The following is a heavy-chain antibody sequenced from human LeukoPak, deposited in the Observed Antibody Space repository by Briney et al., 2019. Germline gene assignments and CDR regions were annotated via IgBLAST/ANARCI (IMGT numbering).Heavy chain of an antibody. D-gene: IGHD4-23*01. Sequence: SVKVSCKTSGGAFSSYDISWLRQAPGQGLEWMGGITPTFGTANYAQKFQGRVTITAVESMSTAYMELSSLRSEDTAVYYCARGWLAKTTVVTPYNYWGQGTLVTVSS. CDR2: ITPTFGTA. V-gene: IGHV1-69*13. CDR1: GGAFSSYD. J-gene: IGHJ4*02. CDR3: ARGWLAKTTVVTPYNY.